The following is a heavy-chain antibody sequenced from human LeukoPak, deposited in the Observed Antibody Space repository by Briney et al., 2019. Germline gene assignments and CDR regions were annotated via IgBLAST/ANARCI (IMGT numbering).Heavy chain of an antibody. J-gene: IGHJ4*02. CDR1: GFTFNNYA. CDR2: ISYDGSHK. CDR3: ARDSGIAARPTFDY. V-gene: IGHV3-30*04. Sequence: GGSLRLSCAASGFTFNNYAMHWVRQAPGKGLEWVAVISYDGSHKYYADSVKGRITISRDSSKNTLYLQVNSLRAEDTAVYYCARDSGIAARPTFDYWGQGTLVTVSS. D-gene: IGHD6-6*01.